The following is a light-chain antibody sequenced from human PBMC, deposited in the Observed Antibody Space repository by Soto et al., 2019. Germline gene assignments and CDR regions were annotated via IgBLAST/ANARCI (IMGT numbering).Light chain of an antibody. CDR1: SSDVGYYDY. V-gene: IGLV2-14*01. CDR2: EVS. J-gene: IGLJ3*02. CDR3: SSYTTSTTWL. Sequence: QSALTQPASVSGSPGQSITISCTGTSSDVGYYDYVSWYQQHPGKAPKLIISEVSNRPSGVSNRFSGSKFGSTASLTISGLQTEDEADYYCSSYTTSTTWLFGGGTKLTVL.